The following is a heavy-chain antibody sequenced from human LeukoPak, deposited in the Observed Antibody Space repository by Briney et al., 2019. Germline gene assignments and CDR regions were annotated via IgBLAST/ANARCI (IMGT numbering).Heavy chain of an antibody. D-gene: IGHD4/OR15-4a*01. V-gene: IGHV4-39*01. J-gene: IGHJ4*02. CDR2: IYYSGST. Sequence: SETLSLTCTVSGGSISSSSYYWGWIRQPPGKGLEWIGSIYYSGSTYYNPSLKSRVTISVDTSKNQFSLELSSVTAADTAVYYCARHDPRVPIFDYWGQGTLVTVSS. CDR3: ARHDPRVPIFDY. CDR1: GGSISSSSYY.